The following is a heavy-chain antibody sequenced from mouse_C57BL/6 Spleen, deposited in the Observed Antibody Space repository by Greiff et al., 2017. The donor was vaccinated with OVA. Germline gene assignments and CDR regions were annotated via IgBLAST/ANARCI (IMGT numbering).Heavy chain of an antibody. D-gene: IGHD2-10*01. CDR2: ISSGSSTI. J-gene: IGHJ4*01. V-gene: IGHV5-17*01. CDR3: ASRAYHYYAMDY. CDR1: GFTFSDYG. Sequence: DVMLVESGGGLVKPGGSLKLSCAASGFTFSDYGMHWVRQAPEKGLEWVAYISSGSSTIYYADTVKGRFTISRDNAKNTLFLQMTSLRSEDTAMYYCASRAYHYYAMDYWGQGTSVTVSS.